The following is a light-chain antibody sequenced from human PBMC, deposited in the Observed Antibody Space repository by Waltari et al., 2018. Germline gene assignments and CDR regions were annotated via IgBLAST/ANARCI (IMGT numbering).Light chain of an antibody. V-gene: IGKV6-21*01. Sequence: ESVLTQPPEFLSVPPQEKFTITCRASQNVRTSLHWYQHKPNQSPKLLVQLASPSVSGVPPRFSGSGSGTDFTLTINGLEAEDFATYYCHQSTDLPYTFGQGTKLE. J-gene: IGKJ2*01. CDR1: QNVRTS. CDR3: HQSTDLPYT. CDR2: LAS.